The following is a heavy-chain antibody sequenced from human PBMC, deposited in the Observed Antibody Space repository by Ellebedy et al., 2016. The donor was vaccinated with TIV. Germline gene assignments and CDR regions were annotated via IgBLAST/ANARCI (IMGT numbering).Heavy chain of an antibody. V-gene: IGHV1-69*13. Sequence: SVKVSCXASGGTFSSYAISWVRQAPGQGLEWMGGIIPIFGTANYAQKFQGRVTITADESTSTAYMELSSLRSEDTAVYYCARAGANDYGDYPDWYFDLWGRGTLVTVSS. CDR1: GGTFSSYA. J-gene: IGHJ2*01. CDR2: IIPIFGTA. CDR3: ARAGANDYGDYPDWYFDL. D-gene: IGHD4-17*01.